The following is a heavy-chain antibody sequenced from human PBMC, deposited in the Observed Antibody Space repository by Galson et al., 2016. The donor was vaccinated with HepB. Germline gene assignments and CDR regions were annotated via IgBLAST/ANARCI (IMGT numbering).Heavy chain of an antibody. Sequence: SLRLSCAASGFSFSSYAMHWVRQAPGKGLEWVAVMSYDGRKKYFADSVKGRFTLSSDNSNNALYLQMNSLRAEDTAVYYCARGVQWLVPRWIDPWGQGTLVTVSS. J-gene: IGHJ5*02. CDR2: MSYDGRKK. CDR3: ARGVQWLVPRWIDP. CDR1: GFSFSSYA. D-gene: IGHD6-19*01. V-gene: IGHV3-30*04.